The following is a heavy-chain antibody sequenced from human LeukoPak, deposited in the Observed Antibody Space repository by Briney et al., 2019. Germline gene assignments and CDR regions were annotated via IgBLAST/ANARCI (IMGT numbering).Heavy chain of an antibody. CDR3: ARVWKGSGGSLRHRFDY. D-gene: IGHD2-15*01. Sequence: SETLSLTCTVSGDSISSYYWSWVRQPPGKGLGWIGYIYYSGSTNYNPSLKSRVTISVDTSKNQFSLKLSSVTAADTAVYYCARVWKGSGGSLRHRFDYWGQGTLVTVSS. CDR1: GDSISSYY. CDR2: IYYSGST. J-gene: IGHJ4*02. V-gene: IGHV4-59*01.